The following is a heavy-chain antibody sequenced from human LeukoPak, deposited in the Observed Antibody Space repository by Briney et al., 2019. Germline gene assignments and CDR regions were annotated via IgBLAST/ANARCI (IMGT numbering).Heavy chain of an antibody. D-gene: IGHD3-3*01. V-gene: IGHV1-2*02. J-gene: IGHJ4*02. CDR3: ARVGRLRFLEWFRY. CDR2: INPNSGGT. CDR1: GHTFTGYY. Sequence: RWASVKVSCKASGHTFTGYYMHWVRQAPGQGLEWMGWINPNSGGTNYAQKFQGRVTMTRDTSISTAYMELSRLRSDDTAVYYCARVGRLRFLEWFRYWGQGTLVTVSS.